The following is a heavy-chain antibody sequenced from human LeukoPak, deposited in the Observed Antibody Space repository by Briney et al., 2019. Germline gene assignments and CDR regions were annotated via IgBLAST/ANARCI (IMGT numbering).Heavy chain of an antibody. CDR2: IIPIFGTA. CDR3: ARGEIQLWLNHGALDI. V-gene: IGHV1-69*05. D-gene: IGHD5-18*01. J-gene: IGHJ3*02. CDR1: GGTFSSYA. Sequence: GASVKVSCKASGGTFSSYAISWVRQAPGQGLEWMGRIIPIFGTANYAQKFQGRVTITTDESTSTAYMELSSLRSEDTAVYYCARGEIQLWLNHGALDIWGQGTMVTVSS.